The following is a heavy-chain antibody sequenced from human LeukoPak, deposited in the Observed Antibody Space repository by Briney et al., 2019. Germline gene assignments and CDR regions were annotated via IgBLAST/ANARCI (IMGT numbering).Heavy chain of an antibody. CDR2: IYYSGST. D-gene: IGHD3-10*01. J-gene: IGHJ4*02. CDR1: GGSISSSSYY. Sequence: SETLSLTCTVSGGSISSSSYYWGWIRQPPGKGLEWIGSIYYSGSTYYNPSLKSRVTISVDTSKNQFSLKLSSVTAADTAVYYCARPTECMARGVKHDYWGQGTLVTVSS. V-gene: IGHV4-39*07. CDR3: ARPTECMARGVKHDY.